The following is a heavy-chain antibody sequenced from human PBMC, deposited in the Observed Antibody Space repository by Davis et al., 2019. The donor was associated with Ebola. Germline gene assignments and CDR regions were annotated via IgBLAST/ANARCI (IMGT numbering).Heavy chain of an antibody. D-gene: IGHD1-14*01. Sequence: ASVKVSCKASGGTFSTYTFTWMRQAPGQGLEWMGWSHPNGAATKYAQKFRGRVTMTSDTSISTLYMELSALTSDDTAFYYCATRNHFYFDYWGQGTLVTVSS. CDR1: GGTFSTYT. J-gene: IGHJ4*02. V-gene: IGHV1-2*02. CDR3: ATRNHFYFDY. CDR2: SHPNGAAT.